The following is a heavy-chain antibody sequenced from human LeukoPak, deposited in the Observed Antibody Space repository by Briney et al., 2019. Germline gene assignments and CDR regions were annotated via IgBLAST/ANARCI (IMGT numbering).Heavy chain of an antibody. D-gene: IGHD3-10*01. V-gene: IGHV3-30*04. J-gene: IGHJ4*02. Sequence: LTGGSLRLSCAASGFIFSDFPFHWVRQAPGKGLEWVAVISHDGKVKYYADSVKGRFTISRDDSTNTLSLQMDSLRPEDTGIYCCARDLSRGAPDYFDNWGQGTLVTVSS. CDR1: GFIFSDFP. CDR3: ARDLSRGAPDYFDN. CDR2: ISHDGKVK.